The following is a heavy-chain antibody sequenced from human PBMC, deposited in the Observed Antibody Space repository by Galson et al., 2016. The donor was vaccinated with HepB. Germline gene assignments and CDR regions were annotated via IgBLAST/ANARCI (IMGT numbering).Heavy chain of an antibody. V-gene: IGHV3-23*01. CDR1: GFTFNNYG. J-gene: IGHJ6*04. D-gene: IGHD1-26*01. Sequence: SLRLSCAASGFTFNNYGMTWVRQAPGKGPEVVSSITRSADSTDYADSVKGRFTIARDNSKNTLSLQMNSLRAEDTAVYYCVQGSTAPAVWGKGTTVTVSS. CDR2: ITRSADST. CDR3: VQGSTAPAV.